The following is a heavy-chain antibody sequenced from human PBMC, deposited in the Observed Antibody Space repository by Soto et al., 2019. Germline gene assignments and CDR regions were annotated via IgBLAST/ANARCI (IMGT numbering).Heavy chain of an antibody. CDR3: ARDNWGSLEY. Sequence: GGSLRLSCAASGFTFSTFWMSWVRQVPGKGLLWASHMNTDGNVINYADSVKGRFTISRDNAKNTLYLQMNSLSAEDTAVYYCARDNWGSLEYWGPGTLVTVSS. V-gene: IGHV3-74*01. CDR2: MNTDGNVI. CDR1: GFTFSTFW. J-gene: IGHJ4*02. D-gene: IGHD7-27*01.